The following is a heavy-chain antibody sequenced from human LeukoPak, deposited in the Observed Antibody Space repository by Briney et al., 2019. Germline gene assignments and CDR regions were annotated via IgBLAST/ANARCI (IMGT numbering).Heavy chain of an antibody. V-gene: IGHV3-30*04. CDR2: ISYDGSNK. Sequence: GGSLRLSCAASGFTFSSYAMHWVRQAPGKGLEWVAVISYDGSNKYYADSVKGRFTISRDNSKNTLYLQMNSLRAEDTAVYYCARASKGGRMLYYMDVWGKGTTVTISS. CDR1: GFTFSSYA. J-gene: IGHJ6*03. CDR3: ARASKGGRMLYYMDV. D-gene: IGHD2-8*01.